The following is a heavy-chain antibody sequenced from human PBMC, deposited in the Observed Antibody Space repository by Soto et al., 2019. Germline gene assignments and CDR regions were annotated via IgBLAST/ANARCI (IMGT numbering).Heavy chain of an antibody. V-gene: IGHV3-15*01. J-gene: IGHJ4*02. CDR2: IKSKTDGGTT. CDR3: HVVVVTAGAFDY. CDR1: GFTFSNAW. Sequence: GGSLRLSCAASGFTFSNAWMSWVRQAPGKGLEWVGRIKSKTDGGTTDYAAPVKGRFTISRDDSKNTLYLQMNSLKTEDTAAYYCHVVVVTAGAFDYWGQGTLVTVSS. D-gene: IGHD2-21*02.